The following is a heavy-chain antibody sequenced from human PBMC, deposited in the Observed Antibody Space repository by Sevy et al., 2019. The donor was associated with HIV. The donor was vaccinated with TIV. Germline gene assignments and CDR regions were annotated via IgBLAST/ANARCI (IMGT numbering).Heavy chain of an antibody. V-gene: IGHV4-61*01. J-gene: IGHJ4*01. CDR3: ARDSGNYPYCFDY. CDR1: GGSISGGNYF. Sequence: SETLSLTWTVSGGSISGGNYFWSWIRQSPGKGLEWIGYIHYSGTTNYNPSLKSRVTISVDTSKNQFSLKLRSVTAADKAVYYCARDSGNYPYCFDYWGQGTLVTVSS. D-gene: IGHD1-26*01. CDR2: IHYSGTT.